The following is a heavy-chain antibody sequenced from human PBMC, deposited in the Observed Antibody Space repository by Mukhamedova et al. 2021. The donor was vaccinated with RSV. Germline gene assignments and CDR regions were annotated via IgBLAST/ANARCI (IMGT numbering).Heavy chain of an antibody. D-gene: IGHD3-22*01. V-gene: IGHV3-53*01. CDR2: IYNDGRT. J-gene: IGHJ4*02. Sequence: GKGLEWVSVIYNDGRTYYADSVKGRFTISRDNSKNTLYLQMNSLRADDTAVYYCARDPSRSSGPRGGYWGQGTLVTVSS. CDR3: ARDPSRSSGPRGGY.